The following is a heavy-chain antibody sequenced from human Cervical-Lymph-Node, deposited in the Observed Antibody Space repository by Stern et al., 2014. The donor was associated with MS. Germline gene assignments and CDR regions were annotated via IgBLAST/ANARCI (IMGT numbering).Heavy chain of an antibody. J-gene: IGHJ4*02. V-gene: IGHV4-30-4*01. Sequence: QVQLQESGPGLVKPSQTLSLTCTVSGGSLGSRGYYWSWVRQPPGKGLEWIGYIYYSGITYYIPSLNSRVTISLDTSKNQFSLKMNSVTAADTAVYFCARDPPLYGSGSYWGPGTLVTVSS. CDR1: GGSLGSRGYY. D-gene: IGHD3-10*01. CDR2: IYYSGIT. CDR3: ARDPPLYGSGSY.